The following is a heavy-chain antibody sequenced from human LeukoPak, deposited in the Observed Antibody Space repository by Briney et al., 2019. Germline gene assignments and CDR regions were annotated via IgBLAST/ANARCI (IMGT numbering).Heavy chain of an antibody. V-gene: IGHV4-34*01. D-gene: IGHD3-10*01. CDR2: INHSGST. CDR1: GGSFSGYY. CDR3: ARRRLYYYGSGSYEPNFDY. J-gene: IGHJ4*02. Sequence: SETLSLTCAVYGGSFSGYYWSWIRQPPGKGLEWIGEINHSGSTNYNPSLKSRVTISVDTSKNQFSLKLSSVTAADTAVYYCARRRLYYYGSGSYEPNFDYWGQGTLVTVSS.